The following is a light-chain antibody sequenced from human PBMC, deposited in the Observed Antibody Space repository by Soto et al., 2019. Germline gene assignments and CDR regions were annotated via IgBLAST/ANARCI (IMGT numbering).Light chain of an antibody. V-gene: IGKV3-20*01. J-gene: IGKJ4*01. Sequence: EIVLTQAPGTLSCSPGDRATLSGRASQSVSSIYVAWYQQKPGQAPRLLIYGASSRATGIPDRFSGSGSGTDFTLTISRLEPEDFAVYYCQQYDTSLSTFGGGTKVDIK. CDR2: GAS. CDR3: QQYDTSLST. CDR1: QSVSSIY.